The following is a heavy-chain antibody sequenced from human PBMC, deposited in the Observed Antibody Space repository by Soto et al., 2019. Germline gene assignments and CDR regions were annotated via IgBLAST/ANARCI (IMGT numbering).Heavy chain of an antibody. CDR2: ISGSGGST. CDR1: EFTFSSYA. CDR3: AKDHEDSSSWLSSHNWFDP. J-gene: IGHJ5*02. V-gene: IGHV3-23*01. Sequence: EVQLLESGGGLVQPGGSLRLSCAASEFTFSSYAMSWVRQAPGKGLEWVSAISGSGGSTYYADSVKGRFTISRDNSKNTLERQMNSLRAEDTAVYYWAKDHEDSSSWLSSHNWFDPWGQGTLVTVSS. D-gene: IGHD6-13*01.